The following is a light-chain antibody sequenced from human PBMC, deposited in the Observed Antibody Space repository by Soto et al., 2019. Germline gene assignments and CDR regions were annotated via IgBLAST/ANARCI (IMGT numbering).Light chain of an antibody. CDR2: DVS. V-gene: IGLV2-11*01. J-gene: IGLJ1*01. CDR1: SSDVGGYNY. Sequence: QSALTQPRSVSGSPGQSVTISCSGTSSDVGGYNYVSWYQQYPGKAPKLMIYDVSKRPSGVPDRFSGSKSGHTASLTITGLQAEDEADYYCCSYAGRYTYVFGTGTKVTVL. CDR3: CSYAGRYTYV.